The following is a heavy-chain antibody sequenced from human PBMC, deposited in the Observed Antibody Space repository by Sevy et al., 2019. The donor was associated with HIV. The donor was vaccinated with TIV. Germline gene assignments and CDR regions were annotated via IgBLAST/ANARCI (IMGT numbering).Heavy chain of an antibody. D-gene: IGHD6-19*01. V-gene: IGHV3-23*01. CDR3: AKDGAVAPSDY. CDR2: ISGSGGST. Sequence: GGSLRISCAASGFPLRNYAMSWVRQAPGKGLEWVSSISGSGGSTYYADSVKGRFTISRDNFQNTLDLEMNSLRAEDTAVYYCAKDGAVAPSDYWGQGTLVTVSS. CDR1: GFPLRNYA. J-gene: IGHJ4*02.